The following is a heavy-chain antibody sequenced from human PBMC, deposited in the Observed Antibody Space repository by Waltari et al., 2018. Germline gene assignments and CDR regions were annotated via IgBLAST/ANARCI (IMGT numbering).Heavy chain of an antibody. J-gene: IGHJ4*02. CDR3: ARDSVVRGVVGY. Sequence: EVQLVESGGGLVKPGGSLRLSCAASGFTFSSYSMNWVRQAPGKGLELVSSISSSSSYIYYADSVKGRFTISRDNAKNSLYLQMNSLRAEDTAVYYCARDSVVRGVVGYWGQGTLVTVSS. V-gene: IGHV3-21*01. CDR1: GFTFSSYS. D-gene: IGHD3-10*01. CDR2: ISSSSSYI.